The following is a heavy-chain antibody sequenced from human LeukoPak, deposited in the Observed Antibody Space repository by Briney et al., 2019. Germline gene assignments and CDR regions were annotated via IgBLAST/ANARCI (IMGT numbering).Heavy chain of an antibody. J-gene: IGHJ4*02. V-gene: IGHV4-59*01. D-gene: IGHD3-22*01. Sequence: PSETLSLTCTVSGGSISSYYWSWIRQPAGKGLEWIGYIYYSGSTNYNPSLKSRVTISVDTSKNQFSLKLSSVTAADTAVYYCARGGMDYYDSSGYYSDYWGQGTLVTVSS. CDR1: GGSISSYY. CDR3: ARGGMDYYDSSGYYSDY. CDR2: IYYSGST.